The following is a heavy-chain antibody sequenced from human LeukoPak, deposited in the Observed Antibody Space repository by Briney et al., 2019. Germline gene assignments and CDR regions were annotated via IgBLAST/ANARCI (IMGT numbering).Heavy chain of an antibody. CDR2: IYTSGST. CDR1: GGSISSYY. Sequence: SETLSLTCTVSGGSISSYYWSWIRQPPGKGLEWIGYIYTSGSTNYNPSLKSRVTISVDTSKNQFSLKLSSVTAADTAVYYCAKDSGSYSLDYWGQGTLVTVSS. V-gene: IGHV4-4*09. CDR3: AKDSGSYSLDY. J-gene: IGHJ4*02. D-gene: IGHD1-26*01.